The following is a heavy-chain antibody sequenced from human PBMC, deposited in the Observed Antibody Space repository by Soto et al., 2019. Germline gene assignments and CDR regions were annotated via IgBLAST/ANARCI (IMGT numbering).Heavy chain of an antibody. CDR1: GFTFSSYS. Sequence: EVQLVESGGGLVQPGGSLRLSCAASGFTFSSYSMNWVRQAPGKGLEWVSYISSSSSTIYYADSVKGLFTISRDNAKNSLYLQMNSLRDEDTAVYYCARRWELQTSGYYYGMDVWGQGTTVTVSS. D-gene: IGHD1-26*01. V-gene: IGHV3-48*02. CDR2: ISSSSSTI. J-gene: IGHJ6*02. CDR3: ARRWELQTSGYYYGMDV.